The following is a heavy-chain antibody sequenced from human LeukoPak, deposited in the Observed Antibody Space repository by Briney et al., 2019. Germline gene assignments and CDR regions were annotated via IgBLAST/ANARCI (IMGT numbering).Heavy chain of an antibody. D-gene: IGHD3-10*01. Sequence: SETLSLTCTVSGGSISSYYWSWIRQPPGKGLEWIGYIYYSGSTNYNPSLKSRVTISVGTSKNQFSLKLSSVTAADTAVYYCARGPLYYGSGSPFPFDYWGQGTLVTVSS. CDR1: GGSISSYY. J-gene: IGHJ4*02. V-gene: IGHV4-59*12. CDR3: ARGPLYYGSGSPFPFDY. CDR2: IYYSGST.